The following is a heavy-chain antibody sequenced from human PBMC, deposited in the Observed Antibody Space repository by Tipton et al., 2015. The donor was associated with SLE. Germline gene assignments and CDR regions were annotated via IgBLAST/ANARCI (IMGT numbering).Heavy chain of an antibody. Sequence: TLSLTCTVSGDSINSVGYYWTWIRQHPRRGLEWIGHIYHRGNTHYNPSLKSRVTMSKDTSKNQFSLKLTSVTAADTAMYYCARGGVGGYDYFDYWGQGTLVTVSS. CDR2: IYHRGNT. J-gene: IGHJ4*02. D-gene: IGHD5-12*01. V-gene: IGHV4-31*03. CDR1: GDSINSVGYY. CDR3: ARGGVGGYDYFDY.